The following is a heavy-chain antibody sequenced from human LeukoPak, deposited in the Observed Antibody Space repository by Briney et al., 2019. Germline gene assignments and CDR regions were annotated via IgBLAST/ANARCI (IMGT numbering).Heavy chain of an antibody. CDR1: GLTFSSSW. V-gene: IGHV3-74*01. D-gene: IGHD6-19*01. Sequence: PGGSLRLSCAASGLTFSSSWMYWVRQAPGKGLVWVSDINSDGSNTRYADSVRGRFTISRDNAKEMVHLQMNSLRAEDTAAYYCARAVSGWQAIDYWGQGTLVTVSS. CDR3: ARAVSGWQAIDY. CDR2: INSDGSNT. J-gene: IGHJ4*02.